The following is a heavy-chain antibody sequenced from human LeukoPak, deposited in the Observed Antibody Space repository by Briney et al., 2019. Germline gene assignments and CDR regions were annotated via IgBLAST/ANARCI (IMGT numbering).Heavy chain of an antibody. V-gene: IGHV3-33*01. J-gene: IGHJ3*02. CDR3: ARGAAHLPSSLNALDT. CDR1: GFSFSSHD. D-gene: IGHD6-25*01. Sequence: GGSLRLSCGASGFSFSSHDMHWVRQAPGKGLEWVAVIWDDGSYKYYADSVKGRFTISRDNSQKTLYLQMNSLRAEDSAVYYCARGAAHLPSSLNALDTWGQGTMVTVSS. CDR2: IWDDGSYK.